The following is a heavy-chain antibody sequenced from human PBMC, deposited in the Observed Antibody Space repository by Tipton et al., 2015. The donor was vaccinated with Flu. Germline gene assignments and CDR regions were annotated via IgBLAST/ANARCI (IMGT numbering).Heavy chain of an antibody. CDR2: ISSGGTTT. CDR3: TKDHPPSITVLGEIADYFGMDV. Sequence: SLRLSCAASGFTFSSYEMNWVRQPPGKGLEWVSHISSGGTTTNYADSVKGRFTISRDNTKNSLYLQMNSLRAEDTAVYYCTKDHPPSITVLGEIADYFGMDVWGQGTTVTVSS. CDR1: GFTFSSYE. D-gene: IGHD3-3*01. J-gene: IGHJ6*02. V-gene: IGHV3-48*03.